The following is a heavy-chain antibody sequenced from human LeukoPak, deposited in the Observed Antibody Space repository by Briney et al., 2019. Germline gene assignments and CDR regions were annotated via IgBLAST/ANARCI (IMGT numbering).Heavy chain of an antibody. CDR3: ASEVAAAGTFSVVDY. J-gene: IGHJ4*02. D-gene: IGHD6-13*01. V-gene: IGHV3-21*01. Sequence: PGGSLRLSCAASGFPFSSYSMNWVRQAPGKGLEWVSSISSSSSYIYYADSVKGRFTISRDNAKNSLYLQMNSLRAEDTAVYYCASEVAAAGTFSVVDYWGQGTLVTVSS. CDR1: GFPFSSYS. CDR2: ISSSSSYI.